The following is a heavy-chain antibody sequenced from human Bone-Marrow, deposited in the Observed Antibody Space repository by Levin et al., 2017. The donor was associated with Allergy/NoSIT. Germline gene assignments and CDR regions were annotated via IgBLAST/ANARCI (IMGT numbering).Heavy chain of an antibody. J-gene: IGHJ4*02. D-gene: IGHD3-10*01. V-gene: IGHV4-39*01. CDR1: GGSISSSSYY. Sequence: KSSETLSLTCTVSGGSISSSSYYWGWIRQPPGKGLEWIGSIYYSGSTYYNPSLKSRVTISVDTSKNQFSLKLSSVTAADTAVYYCARHGSMGTMVRGVIIPRGGRPEPFDYWGQGTLVTVSS. CDR3: ARHGSMGTMVRGVIIPRGGRPEPFDY. CDR2: IYYSGST.